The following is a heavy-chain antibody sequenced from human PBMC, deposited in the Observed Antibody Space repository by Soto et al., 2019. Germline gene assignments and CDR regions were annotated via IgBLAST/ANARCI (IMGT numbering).Heavy chain of an antibody. CDR1: GGSLSSGGYY. Sequence: QVQLQESGPGLVKPSQTLSLTCTVSGGSLSSGGYYWSWIRQHPGKGLELIGYIYYSGSTYYNPSLKRRVTISVDTSKNQYYLKLSSVTAADTAVYYCARDLQYSRLFYGMDVWGQGTTVTVSS. CDR2: IYYSGST. J-gene: IGHJ6*02. V-gene: IGHV4-31*03. D-gene: IGHD6-13*01. CDR3: ARDLQYSRLFYGMDV.